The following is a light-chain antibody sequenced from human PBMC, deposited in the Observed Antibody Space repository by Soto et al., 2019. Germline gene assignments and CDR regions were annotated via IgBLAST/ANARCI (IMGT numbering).Light chain of an antibody. Sequence: EIVLTQSPGTLSFSPGERATLSCRASQSVNSNFLAWYQQKPGQAPRLLVYGSSTRAAGVPDRFSGSGSGTDFTLTISRLEPEDFAVYYCQQYGRSPLLYTFGQGTKLGVK. V-gene: IGKV3-20*01. CDR1: QSVNSNF. CDR3: QQYGRSPLLYT. CDR2: GSS. J-gene: IGKJ2*01.